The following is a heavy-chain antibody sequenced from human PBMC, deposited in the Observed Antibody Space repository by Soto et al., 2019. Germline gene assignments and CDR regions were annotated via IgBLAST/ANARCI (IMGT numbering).Heavy chain of an antibody. CDR2: ISYDGSNK. Sequence: PGGSLRLSCAASGFTFSSYGMHWVRQAPGKGLEWVAVISYDGSNKYYADSVKGRFTISRDNSKNTLYLQMNSLRAEDTAVYYCAKDEDGSSSRQAANYGMDVWGQGTTVTVSS. V-gene: IGHV3-30*18. CDR3: AKDEDGSSSRQAANYGMDV. D-gene: IGHD6-13*01. CDR1: GFTFSSYG. J-gene: IGHJ6*02.